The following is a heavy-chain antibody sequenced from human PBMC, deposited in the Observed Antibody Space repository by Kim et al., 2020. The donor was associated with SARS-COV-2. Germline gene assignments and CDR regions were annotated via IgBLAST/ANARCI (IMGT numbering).Heavy chain of an antibody. CDR2: INPVNGKT. D-gene: IGHD4-4*01. J-gene: IGHJ3*02. CDR1: GYTFTSYA. Sequence: ASVKVSCKASGYTFTSYAMHWVRQAPGQRLEWMGWINPVNGKTTYPQKFQGRVTVTRDTSASTAYMELSSLSSEDTAVYYCARAPPSNGDVFVMWGQGTM. V-gene: IGHV1-3*01. CDR3: ARAPPSNGDVFVM.